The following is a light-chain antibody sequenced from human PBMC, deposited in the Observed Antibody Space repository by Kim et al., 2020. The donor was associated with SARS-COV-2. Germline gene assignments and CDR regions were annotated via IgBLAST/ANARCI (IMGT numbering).Light chain of an antibody. CDR3: QQLNSYLPIT. Sequence: SVGDRVTITCRASQGISSYLAWYQQKPGKAPKLLIYAASTLQSGVPSRFSGSGSGTEFTLTISSLQPEDFATYYCQQLNSYLPITFGQGTRLEIK. V-gene: IGKV1-9*01. CDR2: AAS. J-gene: IGKJ5*01. CDR1: QGISSY.